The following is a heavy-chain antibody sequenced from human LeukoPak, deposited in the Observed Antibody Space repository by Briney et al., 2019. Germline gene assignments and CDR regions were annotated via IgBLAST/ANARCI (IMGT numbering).Heavy chain of an antibody. D-gene: IGHD6-13*01. CDR3: ARQLAAAGTAGLDY. J-gene: IGHJ4*02. Sequence: SETLSLTCTVSGGSISGFYWTWIRQAAGKGLEWIWRIYSSGSTNYNPSLKSRVTMSLDTSKNQFSLKVSSVTAADTAVYYCARQLAAAGTAGLDYWGQGTLVTVSS. CDR1: GGSISGFY. V-gene: IGHV4-4*07. CDR2: IYSSGST.